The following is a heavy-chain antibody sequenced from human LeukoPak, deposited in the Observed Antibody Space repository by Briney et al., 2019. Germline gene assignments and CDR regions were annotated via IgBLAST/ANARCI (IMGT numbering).Heavy chain of an antibody. CDR3: AATAAGPLWLDP. CDR1: GASISDSDYY. Sequence: SETLSLTCNVSGASISDSDYYWSWLRQPAGKGLEWIGRIYPSGSTVYNPSLKSRVTFSLHTSQSQISLKLTSVTAADTAVYYCAATAAGPLWLDPWAREPWSPSPQ. V-gene: IGHV4-61*02. D-gene: IGHD6-13*01. CDR2: IYPSGST. J-gene: IGHJ5*02.